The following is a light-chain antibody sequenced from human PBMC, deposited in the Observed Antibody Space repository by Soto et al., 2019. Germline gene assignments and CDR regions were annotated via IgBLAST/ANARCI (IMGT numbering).Light chain of an antibody. J-gene: IGLJ1*01. Sequence: QSVLTQPASVSGSPGQSITISCTGTSSDIGVYNYVSWYQQHPGKAPKLVICEVSNRPSGVSDRFSASKSGNTASLTISGLLAEDEADYYCSSYTSISTYVFGTGTKLTVL. CDR1: SSDIGVYNY. CDR3: SSYTSISTYV. V-gene: IGLV2-14*01. CDR2: EVS.